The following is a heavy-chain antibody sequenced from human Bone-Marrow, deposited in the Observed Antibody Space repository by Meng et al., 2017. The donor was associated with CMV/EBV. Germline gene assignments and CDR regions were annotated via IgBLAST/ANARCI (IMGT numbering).Heavy chain of an antibody. CDR3: ARDVEYTSSSPGF. V-gene: IGHV1-18*01. J-gene: IGHJ4*02. D-gene: IGHD6-6*01. CDR1: GYTCSNYG. Sequence: NASGYTCSNYGISWVRQAPGQGLEWMGWISGHNGKTHSIRKFQGRLTMTTDTSTRTSYMELRSLRSGDTAVYYCARDVEYTSSSPGFWGQGTLVTVSS. CDR2: ISGHNGKT.